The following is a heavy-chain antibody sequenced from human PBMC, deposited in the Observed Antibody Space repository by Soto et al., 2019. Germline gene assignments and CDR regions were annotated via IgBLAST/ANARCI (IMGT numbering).Heavy chain of an antibody. J-gene: IGHJ4*02. V-gene: IGHV1-69*06. D-gene: IGHD3-10*01. CDR1: GGTFSSYA. CDR3: ATARFNYYGSGTTHSYDY. Sequence: GASVKVSCKASGGTFSSYAISWVRQAPGQGLEWMGGIIPIFGTANYAQKFQGRVTITADKSTSTAYMELSSLRSEDTAVYYCATARFNYYGSGTTHSYDYWGQGTLVTVSS. CDR2: IIPIFGTA.